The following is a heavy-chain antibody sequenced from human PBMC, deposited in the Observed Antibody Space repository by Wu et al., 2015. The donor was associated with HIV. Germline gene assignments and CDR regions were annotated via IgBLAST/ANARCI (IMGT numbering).Heavy chain of an antibody. CDR3: ARTRNYYFGMDV. D-gene: IGHD3/OR15-3a*01. CDR1: GYIFTSYD. Sequence: QVQVVQSGAEVKKPGASVKVSCKTSGYIFTSYDINWVRRAPGQGLEWMGWMNPYSGNPGYAQTFQGRVTMTRNVSTNTAYMELGSLRPDDTAEYYCARTRNYYFGMDVWGQGTTVTVSS. CDR2: MNPYSGNP. J-gene: IGHJ6*02. V-gene: IGHV1-8*01.